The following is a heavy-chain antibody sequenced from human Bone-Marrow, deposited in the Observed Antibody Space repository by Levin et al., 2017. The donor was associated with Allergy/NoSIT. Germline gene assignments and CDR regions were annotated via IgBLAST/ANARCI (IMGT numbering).Heavy chain of an antibody. Sequence: SCTASGFSFSVYSMNWVRQAPGKGLEWVSAISSGSTFKYYAESLKGRFTVSRDNAKKSLFLQMNSLRAEDTALYYCARADCTNGVCFFDSWGQGTLVTVSS. D-gene: IGHD2-8*01. CDR1: GFSFSVYS. CDR2: ISSGSTFK. J-gene: IGHJ4*02. V-gene: IGHV3-21*01. CDR3: ARADCTNGVCFFDS.